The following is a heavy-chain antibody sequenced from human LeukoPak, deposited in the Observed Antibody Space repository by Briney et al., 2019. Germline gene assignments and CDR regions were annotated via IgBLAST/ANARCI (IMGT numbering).Heavy chain of an antibody. V-gene: IGHV1-8*01. J-gene: IGHJ5*02. CDR1: GYTFTSYD. CDR2: MNPNSGNT. Sequence: ASVKVSCKASGYTFTSYDINWVRQATGQGLEWMGWMNPNSGNTGYAQKFQGRVTMTRNTSISTAYMGLSSLRSEDTAVYYCARGRMVRGVTWWFDPWGQGTLVTVSS. CDR3: ARGRMVRGVTWWFDP. D-gene: IGHD3-10*01.